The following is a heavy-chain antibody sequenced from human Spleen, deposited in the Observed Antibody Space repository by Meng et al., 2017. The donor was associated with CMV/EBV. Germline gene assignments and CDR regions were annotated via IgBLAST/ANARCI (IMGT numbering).Heavy chain of an antibody. V-gene: IGHV1-2*02. J-gene: IGHJ5*02. CDR1: GYTFTGYY. D-gene: IGHD5-12*01. CDR3: ARDEFREYSGYDLITAGLWFDP. CDR2: INPNSGGT. Sequence: QVQLVQSGAEVKKPXASVKVSCKASGYTFTGYYMHWVRQAPGQGLEWMGWINPNSGGTNYAQKFQGRVTMTRDTSISTAYMELSRLRSDDTAVYYCARDEFREYSGYDLITAGLWFDPWGQGTLVTVSS.